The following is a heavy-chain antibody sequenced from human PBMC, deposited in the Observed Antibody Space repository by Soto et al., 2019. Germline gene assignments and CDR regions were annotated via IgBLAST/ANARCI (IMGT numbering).Heavy chain of an antibody. J-gene: IGHJ6*02. CDR3: ARGTGLFYYDILTGYYTEEYYYYYGMDV. Sequence: ASVKVSCKASGYTFTSYYMHWVRQAPGQGLEWMGIINPSGGSTSYAQKFQGRVTMTRDTSTSTVYMELSSLRSEDTAVYYCARGTGLFYYDILTGYYTEEYYYYYGMDVWGQGTTVTVS. CDR1: GYTFTSYY. D-gene: IGHD3-9*01. CDR2: INPSGGST. V-gene: IGHV1-46*03.